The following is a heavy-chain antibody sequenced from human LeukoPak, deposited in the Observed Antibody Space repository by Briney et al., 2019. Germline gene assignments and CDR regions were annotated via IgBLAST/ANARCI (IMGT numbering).Heavy chain of an antibody. CDR2: IKQDGSEK. CDR1: GFTISNNW. J-gene: IGHJ5*02. Sequence: PAGTLRLTCAASGFTISNNWMIWVGQAPGKGLEWGGNIKQDGSEKRYADSVRGRFSISRDNAQTSLYLQMNSLRAEDTAVYYCARASDPWLQLTWGQGTLVTVSS. CDR3: ARASDPWLQLT. V-gene: IGHV3-7*05. D-gene: IGHD5-24*01.